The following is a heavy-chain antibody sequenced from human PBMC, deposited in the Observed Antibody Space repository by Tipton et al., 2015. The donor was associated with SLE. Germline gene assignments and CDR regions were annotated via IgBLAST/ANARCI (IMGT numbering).Heavy chain of an antibody. Sequence: TLSLTCTVSGGSIRGFNWSWIRQPPGKGLEWIGFMYTSGSTNYNPSLKSRVILSIDTSKNQFSLKLTSVTAADTAVYYCASQTSYSSGLDSYYYYGLDVWGQGTTVTVSS. J-gene: IGHJ6*02. CDR1: GGSIRGFN. CDR3: ASQTSYSSGLDSYYYYGLDV. V-gene: IGHV4-4*09. D-gene: IGHD6-19*01. CDR2: MYTSGST.